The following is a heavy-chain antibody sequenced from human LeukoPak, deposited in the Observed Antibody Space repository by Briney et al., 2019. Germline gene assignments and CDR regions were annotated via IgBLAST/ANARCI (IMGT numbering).Heavy chain of an antibody. D-gene: IGHD3-22*01. J-gene: IGHJ5*02. CDR3: TLYDSSGYIAP. CDR1: VYTFTSCG. Sequence: GASVKVSCKSSVYTFTSCGIRWVRPAPAQGLEWMGWISAYNGNTNYAQKLQGRVTMTTDTSTSTAYMELRSVRSDDTAVYYCTLYDSSGYIAPWGQGTLVTVSS. CDR2: ISAYNGNT. V-gene: IGHV1-18*01.